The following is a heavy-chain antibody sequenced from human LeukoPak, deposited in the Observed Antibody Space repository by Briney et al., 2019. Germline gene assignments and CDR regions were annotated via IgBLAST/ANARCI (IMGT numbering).Heavy chain of an antibody. CDR1: GHMFTDFY. J-gene: IGHJ4*02. Sequence: ASVKVSCKASGHMFTDFYIHWVRQTPGQGLEWMGWMNVDGGATKYAQKFQGRVTMTRDTSISTAFLDLRRQTSDDTAVYYCARDSKVTGTSFDSWGQGTLVTVSS. D-gene: IGHD2-21*02. CDR3: ARDSKVTGTSFDS. V-gene: IGHV1-2*02. CDR2: MNVDGGAT.